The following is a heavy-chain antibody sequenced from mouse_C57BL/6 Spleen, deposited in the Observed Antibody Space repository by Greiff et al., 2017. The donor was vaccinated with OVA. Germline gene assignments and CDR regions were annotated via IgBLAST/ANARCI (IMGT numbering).Heavy chain of an antibody. CDR1: GYTFTSYW. D-gene: IGHD2-4*01. CDR2: IDTNSGGT. V-gene: IGHV1-72*01. Sequence: VQLQQPGAELVKPGASVKLSCKASGYTFTSYWMHWVKQRPGRGLEWIGRIDTNSGGTKYNEKFKSKATLTVDKPSSTAYMQLSSLTSEDSAVYYCARGDYDYDDAMDYWGQGTSVTVSS. CDR3: ARGDYDYDDAMDY. J-gene: IGHJ4*01.